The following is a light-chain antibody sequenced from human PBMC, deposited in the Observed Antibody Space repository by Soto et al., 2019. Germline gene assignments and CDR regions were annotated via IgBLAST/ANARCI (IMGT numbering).Light chain of an antibody. CDR1: SSDVGGYNY. CDR3: RSYTSSSTPYV. CDR2: EVS. V-gene: IGLV2-14*01. Sequence: QSVLTQPASVSGSPGQSITISCTGTSSDVGGYNYVSWYQQHPGKAPKLMIYEVSNRPSGVSNRFSGSKSGNTASLTISGLQAEDEADYSCRSYTSSSTPYVFGTGTKLTVL. J-gene: IGLJ1*01.